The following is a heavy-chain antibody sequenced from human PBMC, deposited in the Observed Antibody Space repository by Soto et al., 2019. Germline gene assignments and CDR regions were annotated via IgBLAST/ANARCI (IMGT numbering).Heavy chain of an antibody. CDR2: ISDSGGST. CDR3: AKGLGDYYYMDV. J-gene: IGHJ6*03. V-gene: IGHV3-23*01. Sequence: EVQLLESGGGLVQPGGSLRLSCAASGFTFSSYTMSWVRQAPGKGLEWVSAISDSGGSTYYVDSVKGRFTISRDNSKHTLFLQVNSLRAEDTAVYYCAKGLGDYYYMDVWGKGTTVTVSS. CDR1: GFTFSSYT.